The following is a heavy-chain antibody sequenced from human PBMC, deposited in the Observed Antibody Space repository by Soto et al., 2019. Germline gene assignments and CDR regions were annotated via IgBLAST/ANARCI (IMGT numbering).Heavy chain of an antibody. D-gene: IGHD2-8*02. CDR1: GGSFSGYD. CDR3: ARDKPTGLFNY. J-gene: IGHJ4*02. CDR2: INRSGST. Sequence: QVQLQQWGAGLLKPSETLYLTCAVYGGSFSGYDWNWIRQPPGTGRVWIGEINRSGSTNYNPSPKSRATISVDPSKNQFSLKLTSVTAANTAEYYCARDKPTGLFNYWGQGTLVTVSS. V-gene: IGHV4-34*01.